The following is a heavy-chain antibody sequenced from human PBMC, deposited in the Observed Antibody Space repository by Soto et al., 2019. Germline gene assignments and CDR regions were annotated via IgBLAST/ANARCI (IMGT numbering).Heavy chain of an antibody. Sequence: QVQLVESGGGVVQPGRSLRLSCVASGFTFSSYGMHWVRQAPGKGLEWVAVISYDGSNTYYADSVKGRFTISRDNSKNTLYLQMNSLRAEDTSVYYCAKEGGLSGSYYISSSYYFDDCGHGTLVTLSS. V-gene: IGHV3-30*18. CDR3: AKEGGLSGSYYISSSYYFDD. D-gene: IGHD1-26*01. CDR1: GFTFSSYG. J-gene: IGHJ4*01. CDR2: ISYDGSNT.